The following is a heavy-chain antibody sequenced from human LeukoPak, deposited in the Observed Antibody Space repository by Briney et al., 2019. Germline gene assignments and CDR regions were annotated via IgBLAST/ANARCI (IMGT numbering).Heavy chain of an antibody. D-gene: IGHD5-24*01. V-gene: IGHV3-74*01. CDR3: ARVLMAYYYMDV. Sequence: PGGSLRLSCAASGFTFSSYWMHWVRQDSGKGLVWVSRIKGDASSTSYADSVKGRFTISRDNAKNSFYLQMNSLRVEDTAVYYCARVLMAYYYMDVWGKGTTVTVSS. CDR1: GFTFSSYW. CDR2: IKGDASST. J-gene: IGHJ6*03.